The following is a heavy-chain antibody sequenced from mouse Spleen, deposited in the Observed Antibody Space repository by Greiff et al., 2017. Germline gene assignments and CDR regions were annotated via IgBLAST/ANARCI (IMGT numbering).Heavy chain of an antibody. D-gene: IGHD4-1*01. V-gene: IGHV1-5*01. CDR1: GYSFTSYW. CDR2: IYPGNSDT. J-gene: IGHJ3*01. Sequence: EVQLQESGTVLARPGASVKMSCKASGYSFTSYWMHWVKQRPGQGLEWIGAIYPGNSDTSYNQKFKGKAKLTAVTSASTAYMEISSLTNEDSAVYYCTRSANWDGFAYWGQGTLVTVSA. CDR3: TRSANWDGFAY.